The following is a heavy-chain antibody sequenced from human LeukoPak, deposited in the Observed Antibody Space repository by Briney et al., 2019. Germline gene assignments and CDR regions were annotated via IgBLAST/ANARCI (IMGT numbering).Heavy chain of an antibody. CDR3: ARAKYSSGWYLDY. J-gene: IGHJ4*02. CDR2: INHSGST. CDR1: GGSLSGYY. D-gene: IGHD6-19*01. V-gene: IGHV4-34*01. Sequence: SETLSLTCAVYGGSLSGYYWSWIRQPPGKGLEWIGEINHSGSTNYNPSLKSRVTISVDTSKNQFSLKLSSVTAADTAVYYCARAKYSSGWYLDYWGQGTLVTVSS.